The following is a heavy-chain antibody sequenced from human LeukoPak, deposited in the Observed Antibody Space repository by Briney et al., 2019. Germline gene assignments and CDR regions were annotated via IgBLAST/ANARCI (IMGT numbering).Heavy chain of an antibody. CDR2: IIPIFGTA. Sequence: GSSVKVSCKASGGTFSSYAISWVRQAPGQGLEWMGGIIPIFGTANYAQKFQGRVTITTDESTSTAYMELSSLRSEDTAVYYCARNLGQWAHWFDPWGQGTLVTVSS. CDR3: ARNLGQWAHWFDP. D-gene: IGHD2-8*01. CDR1: GGTFSSYA. V-gene: IGHV1-69*05. J-gene: IGHJ5*02.